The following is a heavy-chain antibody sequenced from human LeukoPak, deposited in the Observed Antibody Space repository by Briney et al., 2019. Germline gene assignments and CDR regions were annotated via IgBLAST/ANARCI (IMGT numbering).Heavy chain of an antibody. CDR1: GYTFTSYY. Sequence: ALVKVSCKASGYTFTSYYMHWVRQAPGQGLEWMGIINPSGGSTSYAQKFQGRVTMTRDMSTSTVYMELSSLRSEDTAVYYCARDITIFGVVIEGGYYYMDVWGKGTTVTVSS. CDR3: ARDITIFGVVIEGGYYYMDV. CDR2: INPSGGST. V-gene: IGHV1-46*01. D-gene: IGHD3-3*01. J-gene: IGHJ6*03.